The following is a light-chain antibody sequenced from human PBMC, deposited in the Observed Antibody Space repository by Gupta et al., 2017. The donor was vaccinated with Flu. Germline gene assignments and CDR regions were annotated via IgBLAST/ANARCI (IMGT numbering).Light chain of an antibody. CDR3: QQHKDWPQALT. CDR2: GAS. Sequence: RATRPRRASQSVTGNLAGDQQKPGQAPRPLIFGASTRATGSPARLRCSGCGTDFRLTISSLQSEDFAVYYCQQHKDWPQALTFGGGTKVEIK. J-gene: IGKJ4*01. V-gene: IGKV3-15*01. CDR1: QSVTGN.